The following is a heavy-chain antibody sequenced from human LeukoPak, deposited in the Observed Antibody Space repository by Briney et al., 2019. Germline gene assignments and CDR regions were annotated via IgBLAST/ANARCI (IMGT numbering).Heavy chain of an antibody. J-gene: IGHJ6*03. CDR3: ARQVSDYYYYYIDV. CDR1: GGSISSTNYY. D-gene: IGHD5/OR15-5a*01. V-gene: IGHV4-39*01. Sequence: SETLSLTCTVSGGSISSTNYYWDRIRQSPGKGPEWIGGIYYSETTYYNPSLESRVTISIDTSKNQFSLQLSSVTAADTALYFCARQVSDYYYYYIDVWGKGTTVTVSS. CDR2: IYYSETT.